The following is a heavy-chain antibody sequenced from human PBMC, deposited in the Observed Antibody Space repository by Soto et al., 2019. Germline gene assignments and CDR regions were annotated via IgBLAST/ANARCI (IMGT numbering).Heavy chain of an antibody. D-gene: IGHD2-15*01. Sequence: EVQLLESGGGLVQPGGSLRLSCAASGFTFSSYAMSWVRQAPGKGLEWVSAISGSGGSTYYADSVKGRFTISRDNSKNTLYLQMNSMRAEDTAVYYCAKDLYYCSGGSCYIIDYWGQGTLVTVSS. J-gene: IGHJ4*02. CDR1: GFTFSSYA. CDR2: ISGSGGST. V-gene: IGHV3-23*01. CDR3: AKDLYYCSGGSCYIIDY.